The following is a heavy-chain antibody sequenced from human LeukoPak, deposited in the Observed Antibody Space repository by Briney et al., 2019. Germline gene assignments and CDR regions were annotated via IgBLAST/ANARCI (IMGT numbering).Heavy chain of an antibody. CDR3: GTQIGVVPAAIGDAFDI. V-gene: IGHV4-39*01. D-gene: IGHD2-2*02. CDR1: GGFICSGSYY. CDR2: IYYSGST. Sequence: PSETLSLTCTVPGGFICSGSYYWGWIRQPPGKGLEWIGSIYYSGSTYYNPSLKSRVTISVDTSKNQFSLKLSSVTAADTAVYYSGTQIGVVPAAIGDAFDIWGQGTMVTVSS. J-gene: IGHJ3*02.